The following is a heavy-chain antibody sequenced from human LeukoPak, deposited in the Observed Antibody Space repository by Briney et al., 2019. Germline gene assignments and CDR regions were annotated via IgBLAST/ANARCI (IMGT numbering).Heavy chain of an antibody. CDR3: AKVAVAGIDSDY. D-gene: IGHD6-19*01. CDR2: ISYDGSNK. V-gene: IGHV3-30*18. CDR1: GFTFSSYG. Sequence: PGRSLRLSCAASGFTFSSYGTHWVRQAPGKGLEWVAVISYDGSNKYYADSVKGRFTISRDNSENTLYLQMNSLRAEDTAVYYCAKVAVAGIDSDYWGQGTLVTVSS. J-gene: IGHJ4*02.